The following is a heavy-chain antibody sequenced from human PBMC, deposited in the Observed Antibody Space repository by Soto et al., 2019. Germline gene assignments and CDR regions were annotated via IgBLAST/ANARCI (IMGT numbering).Heavy chain of an antibody. D-gene: IGHD1-7*01. J-gene: IGHJ6*02. CDR3: ASGGITGTTPLIYYYYGMDV. V-gene: IGHV4-31*03. Sequence: SETLSLTCTVSGGSISSGGYYWSWIRQHPGKGLEWIGYIYYSGSTYYNPSLKSRVTISVDTSKNQFSLKLSSVTAADTAVYYCASGGITGTTPLIYYYYGMDVWGQGTTVTVSS. CDR1: GGSISSGGYY. CDR2: IYYSGST.